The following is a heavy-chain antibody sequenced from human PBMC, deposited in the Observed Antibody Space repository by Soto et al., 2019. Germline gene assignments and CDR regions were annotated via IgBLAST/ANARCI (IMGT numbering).Heavy chain of an antibody. CDR3: AKTHQYCSSTSCLFYYYYGMDV. J-gene: IGHJ6*02. CDR2: INPSGGST. V-gene: IGHV1-46*01. CDR1: GYTFTSYH. Sequence: ASVKVSCKSSGYTFTSYHMHWVRQAPGQGLEWMGIINPSGGSTSCAQKFQGRVTMTRDTSTSTVYMELSSLRAEDTAVYYCAKTHQYCSSTSCLFYYYYGMDVWGQGTTVTV. D-gene: IGHD2-2*01.